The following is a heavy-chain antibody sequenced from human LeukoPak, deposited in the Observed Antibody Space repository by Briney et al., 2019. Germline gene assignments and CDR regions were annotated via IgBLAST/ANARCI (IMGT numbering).Heavy chain of an antibody. V-gene: IGHV4-61*01. CDR1: GDSVSSSPYY. CDR2: TFSTST. D-gene: IGHD5-24*01. CDR3: ARYKFHNYFDP. J-gene: IGHJ5*02. Sequence: SETLSLTCSVSGDSVSSSPYYWGWTRQPPGKGLEWIGNTFSTSTLYNASLRSRVTIVVDTSKNQFSLKLTPATAADTAIYFCARYKFHNYFDPWGQGTLVVVSS.